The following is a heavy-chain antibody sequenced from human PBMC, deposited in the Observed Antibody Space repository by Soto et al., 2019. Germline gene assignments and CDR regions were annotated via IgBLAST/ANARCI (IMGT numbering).Heavy chain of an antibody. V-gene: IGHV1-2*02. J-gene: IGHJ4*02. Sequence: ASVKVSCKASGYTFTGYYMHWVRQAPGQGLEWMGWTNPNSGGTNCARKFQDRVTMTRDTSISTAYMELSRLRSDDTAVYYCARNPVCYYGSGSYCGLVGGEIDYWGQGTLVTVSS. D-gene: IGHD3-10*01. CDR2: TNPNSGGT. CDR1: GYTFTGYY. CDR3: ARNPVCYYGSGSYCGLVGGEIDY.